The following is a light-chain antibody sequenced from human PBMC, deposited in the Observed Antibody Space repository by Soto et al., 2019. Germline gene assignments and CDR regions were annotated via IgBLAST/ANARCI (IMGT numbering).Light chain of an antibody. Sequence: DIQMTQSPSSLSASVGDRVTITCRASQSISRYLNWYQQKPGRPPTLLIFETSTLQSGVPSRFSRRGVGSDFTLTISSLQPEDFAVYYCLQSFTTPLTFGGGTTVEIQ. V-gene: IGKV1-39*01. CDR1: QSISRY. CDR2: ETS. J-gene: IGKJ4*01. CDR3: LQSFTTPLT.